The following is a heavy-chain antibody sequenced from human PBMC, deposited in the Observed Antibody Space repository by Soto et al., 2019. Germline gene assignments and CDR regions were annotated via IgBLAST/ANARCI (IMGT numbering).Heavy chain of an antibody. J-gene: IGHJ6*02. CDR2: SRSDGSST. Sequence: EVQLVESGGGLVQPGGSLRLSCAASGFTFSTYWMHWVRQAPGKGLVWVSHSRSDGSSTTYADSAEGRHTISRDNARNTLYLHINSPRAEDAAVYYCASGRPRSSSACQSCYGMDVWGQGTTVTVSS. V-gene: IGHV3-74*03. CDR3: ASGRPRSSSACQSCYGMDV. D-gene: IGHD2-15*01. CDR1: GFTFSTYW.